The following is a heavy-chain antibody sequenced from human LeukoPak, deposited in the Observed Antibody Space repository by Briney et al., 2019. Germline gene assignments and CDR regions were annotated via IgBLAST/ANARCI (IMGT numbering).Heavy chain of an antibody. CDR3: ARDVEMATMYYFDY. D-gene: IGHD5-24*01. V-gene: IGHV1-69*06. CDR1: GYTFTDYY. J-gene: IGHJ4*02. CDR2: IIPIFGTA. Sequence: ASVKVSCKASGYTFTDYYMHWVRQAPGQGLEWMGGIIPIFGTANYAQKFQGRVTITADKSTSTAYMELSSLRSEDTAVYYCARDVEMATMYYFDYWGQGTLVTVSS.